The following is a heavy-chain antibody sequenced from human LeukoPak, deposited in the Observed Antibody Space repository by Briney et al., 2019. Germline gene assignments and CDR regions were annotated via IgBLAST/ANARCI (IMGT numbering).Heavy chain of an antibody. CDR1: GGSISSGGYY. CDR2: IYYSGST. CDR3: ARVWRVVPDAMSLCWFDP. D-gene: IGHD2-2*01. V-gene: IGHV4-31*03. J-gene: IGHJ5*02. Sequence: SQTLSLTCTVSGGSISSGGYYWSWIRQHPGKGLEWIGYIYYSGSTYYNPSLKSRVTISVDTSKNQFSLKLSSVTAADTAVYYCARVWRVVPDAMSLCWFDPWGQGTLVTVSS.